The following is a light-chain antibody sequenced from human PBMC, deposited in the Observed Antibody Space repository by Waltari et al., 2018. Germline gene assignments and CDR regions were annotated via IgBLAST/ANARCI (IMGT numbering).Light chain of an antibody. V-gene: IGLV1-47*01. CDR3: AAWDNSLSGVL. CDR1: SSNIESNH. Sequence: QSVLTQSPSAFGTPWQRVTISCSGSSSNIESNHVFWYQQIPGTAPKLLIFRDNMRPSGVPDRFSASKSGTSASLAISGLRSEDEADYYCAAWDNSLSGVLFGGGTKLTVL. J-gene: IGLJ2*01. CDR2: RDN.